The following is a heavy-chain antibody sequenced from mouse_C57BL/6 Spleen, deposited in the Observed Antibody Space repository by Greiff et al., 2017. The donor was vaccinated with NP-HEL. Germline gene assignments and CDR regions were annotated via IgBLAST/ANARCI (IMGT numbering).Heavy chain of an antibody. J-gene: IGHJ3*01. CDR3: ARSAQAIPWFAY. CDR2: IFPGSGST. V-gene: IGHV1-75*01. Sequence: QVQLQQPGAELVKPGASVKISCKASGYTFTDYYINWVKQRPGQGLEWIGWIFPGSGSTYYNEKFKGKATLTVDKSSSTAYMLLSSLTSEDSAVYFCARSAQAIPWFAYWGQGTLVTVSA. CDR1: GYTFTDYY. D-gene: IGHD3-2*02.